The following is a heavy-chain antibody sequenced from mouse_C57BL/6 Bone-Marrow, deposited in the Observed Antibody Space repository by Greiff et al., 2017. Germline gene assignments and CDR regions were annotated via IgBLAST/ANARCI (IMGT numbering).Heavy chain of an antibody. CDR3: AGSNCEREMDY. J-gene: IGHJ4*01. CDR1: GFTFSDYG. Sequence: EVMLVESGGGLVKPGGSLKLSCAASGFTFSDYGMHWVRQAPEKGLEWVAYIRTGSSTIYYADTVKGRFTLSRDNATNTLFLQMTSLRSDDAAMYYCAGSNCEREMDYWGKGTTVTVSS. CDR2: IRTGSSTI. D-gene: IGHD2-5*01. V-gene: IGHV5-17*01.